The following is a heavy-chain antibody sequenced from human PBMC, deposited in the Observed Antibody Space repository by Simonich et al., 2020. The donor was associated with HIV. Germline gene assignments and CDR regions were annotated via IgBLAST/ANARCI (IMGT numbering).Heavy chain of an antibody. CDR1: VGSFTPYY. Sequence: QEQLQQWGAGLLKPSETLSLTCAVYVGSFTPYYWTWIRQPPGKGLEWIGDINHRKYTNYNPSLKSLLTISIDTSKNQFSLKLTSVTAADTAIYYCARGRKITGTYRWFDPWGQGTLVTVSS. CDR3: ARGRKITGTYRWFDP. D-gene: IGHD1-7*01. J-gene: IGHJ5*02. V-gene: IGHV4-34*01. CDR2: INHRKYT.